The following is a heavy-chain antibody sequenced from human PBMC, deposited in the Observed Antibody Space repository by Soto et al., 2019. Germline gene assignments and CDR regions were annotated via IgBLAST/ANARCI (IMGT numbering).Heavy chain of an antibody. CDR1: GFTFSSCA. J-gene: IGHJ5*02. D-gene: IGHD4-4*01. CDR2: ISGSGGST. V-gene: IGHV3-23*01. Sequence: GGSLRLSCAASGFTFSSCAMSWVRQAPGKGLEWVSAISGSGGSTYYADSVKGRFTISRDNSKNTLYLQMNSLRAEDTAVYYCATKTVSSSWFDPWGQGTLVTVSS. CDR3: ATKTVSSSWFDP.